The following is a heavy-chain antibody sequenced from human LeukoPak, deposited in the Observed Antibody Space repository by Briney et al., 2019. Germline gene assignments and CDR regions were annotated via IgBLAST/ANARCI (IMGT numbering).Heavy chain of an antibody. J-gene: IGHJ4*02. V-gene: IGHV3-30*19. CDR2: ISYDGSNK. CDR1: GFTFSSYG. Sequence: PGRSLRLSCAASGFTFSSYGMHWVRQAPGKGLEWVAVISYDGSNKYYADSVKGRFTISRDNSKNTLYLQMNSLRAEDTAVYYCARDPTPEVSYFDYWGQGTLVTVSS. CDR3: ARDPTPEVSYFDY.